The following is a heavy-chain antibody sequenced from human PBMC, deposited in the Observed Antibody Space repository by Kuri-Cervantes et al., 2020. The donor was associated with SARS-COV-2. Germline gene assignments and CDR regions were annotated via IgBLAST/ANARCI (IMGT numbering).Heavy chain of an antibody. Sequence: GSLRLSCTVSGGSISSYYWSWIRQPPGKGLEWIGYIYYSGSTNYNPSLKGRVTISVDTSKNQFSLKLSSVTAADTAVYYCARGVTIFGEDVWGQGTTVTVSS. CDR2: IYYSGST. J-gene: IGHJ6*02. D-gene: IGHD3-3*01. CDR1: GGSISSYY. V-gene: IGHV4-59*01. CDR3: ARGVTIFGEDV.